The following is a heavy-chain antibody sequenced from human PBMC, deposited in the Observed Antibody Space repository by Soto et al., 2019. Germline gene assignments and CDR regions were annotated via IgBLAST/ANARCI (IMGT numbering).Heavy chain of an antibody. CDR2: ISDSGSRT. CDR1: GFSISDYA. CDR3: AKDGIRKDDY. J-gene: IGHJ4*02. V-gene: IGHV3-23*01. Sequence: EVQLLESGGGFIQPGGSLRLSCSASGFSISDYAMSWVRQPPGKGLEWVSSISDSGSRTFYADSVKGRFAISRDTSKNTVYTQMNNLRAEDTALYYCAKDGIRKDDYWGQRTVVTVSS.